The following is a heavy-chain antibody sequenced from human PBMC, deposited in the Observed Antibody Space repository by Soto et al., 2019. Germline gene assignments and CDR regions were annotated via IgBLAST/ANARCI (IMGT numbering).Heavy chain of an antibody. CDR2: INPNSGGT. CDR1: GDSFNDYY. V-gene: IGHV1-2*04. J-gene: IGHJ6*03. CDR3: ARESGGATATLDYYYFYMDV. Sequence: QVQLVQSGAEVRKPGASVTVSCRSSGDSFNDYYIHWVRQAPGQGLGWMGWINPNSGGTKYAQKFQGWVSMTRDTSSRTVYMQLSRLRSDDTAVYYCARESGGATATLDYYYFYMDVWGTGTTVTVSS. D-gene: IGHD5-12*01.